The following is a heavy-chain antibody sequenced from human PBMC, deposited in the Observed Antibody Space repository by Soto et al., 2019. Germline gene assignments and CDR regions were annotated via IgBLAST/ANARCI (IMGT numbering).Heavy chain of an antibody. CDR2: IIPIFGTA. D-gene: IGHD5-12*01. Sequence: QVQLVQSGAEVKKPGSSVKVSCKASGGTFSSYAISWVRQAPGQGLEWMGGIIPIFGTANYAQKFPGRVTSTAEESTSTGYKELSSLRSEDTAVYYCARGGRDGYTEEAFDIWGQGTMVTVSS. J-gene: IGHJ3*02. CDR1: GGTFSSYA. CDR3: ARGGRDGYTEEAFDI. V-gene: IGHV1-69*12.